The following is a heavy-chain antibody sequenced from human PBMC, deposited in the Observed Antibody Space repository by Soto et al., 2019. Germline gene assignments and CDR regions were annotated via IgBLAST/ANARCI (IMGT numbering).Heavy chain of an antibody. J-gene: IGHJ4*02. CDR1: GFTFSNYE. V-gene: IGHV3-48*03. CDR2: ISSGGGTI. CDR3: ARGLGYCSGGCCYLYYFDY. D-gene: IGHD2-15*01. Sequence: GGSLRLSCAASGFTFSNYEMNWGRQAPGKGQGWVSYISSGGGTIYYGDSVKCRFTISRDNAKSSLYLQMNNLRAEDTAVYYCARGLGYCSGGCCYLYYFDYWGQGALVTVSS.